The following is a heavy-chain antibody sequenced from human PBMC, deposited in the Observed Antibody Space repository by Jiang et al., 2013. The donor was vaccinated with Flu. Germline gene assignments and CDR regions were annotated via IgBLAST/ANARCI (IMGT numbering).Heavy chain of an antibody. CDR3: ARAASGVGGFDP. Sequence: KPSETLSLTCTVSGGSISSSSYYWDWIRQPPGKGLEWIGSIYYSGSTYYNPSLKSRVTISVDTSKNQFSLTLSSVTAADTAVYYCARAASGVGGFDPWGQGTLVTVSS. CDR2: IYYSGST. J-gene: IGHJ5*02. CDR1: GGSISSSSYY. D-gene: IGHD3-10*01. V-gene: IGHV4-39*07.